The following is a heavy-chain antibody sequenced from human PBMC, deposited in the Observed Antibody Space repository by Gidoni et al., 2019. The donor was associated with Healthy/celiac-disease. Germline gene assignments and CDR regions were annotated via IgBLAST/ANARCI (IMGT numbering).Heavy chain of an antibody. CDR3: ATRIAGRYYFDY. CDR2: IYYSGST. D-gene: IGHD6-13*01. J-gene: IGHJ4*02. V-gene: IGHV4-39*01. Sequence: QLQLQESGPGLVKPSETLSLTCTVSGGSISSSSYYWGWIRQPPGKGPEWIGSIYYSGSTYYNPSLKSRVTISVDTSKNQFSLKLSSVTAADTAVYYCATRIAGRYYFDYWGQGTLVTVSS. CDR1: GGSISSSSYY.